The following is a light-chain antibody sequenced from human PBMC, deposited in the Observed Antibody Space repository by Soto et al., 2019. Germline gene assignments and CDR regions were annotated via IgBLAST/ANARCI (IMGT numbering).Light chain of an antibody. Sequence: DSQLTQSPSFLSASIGDRVTITCRASQGIRSFLAWYQQKPGKAPNLLISGASILRTGVPSRFSGSGSGTEFTLTISSLQPDDFATYYCQHLNTYPLTFGGGTKVEI. CDR2: GAS. CDR3: QHLNTYPLT. CDR1: QGIRSF. J-gene: IGKJ4*01. V-gene: IGKV1-9*01.